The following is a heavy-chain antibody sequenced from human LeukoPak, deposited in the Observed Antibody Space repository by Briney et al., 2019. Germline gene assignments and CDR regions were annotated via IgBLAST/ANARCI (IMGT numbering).Heavy chain of an antibody. CDR1: GYGFTVFN. V-gene: IGHV1-2*02. CDR3: ARQYETGQRWFDP. CDR2: INPNSDGT. J-gene: IGHJ5*02. D-gene: IGHD1-14*01. Sequence: ASVTLTLNSSGYGFTVFNKHMVWQPQGPGNELEGLINPNSDGTSYSQQSQGRGTITRDTSISTAYIELSRLRPDDTAADNCARQYETGQRWFDPWGQGTLVTVSS.